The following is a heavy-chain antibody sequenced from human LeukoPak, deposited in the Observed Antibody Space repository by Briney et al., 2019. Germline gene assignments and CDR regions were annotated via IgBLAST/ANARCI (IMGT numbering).Heavy chain of an antibody. J-gene: IGHJ5*02. CDR1: GYTFTSYD. CDR3: ARGRSYYYDSSGYLGELGFDP. V-gene: IGHV1-8*03. D-gene: IGHD3-22*01. CDR2: MNPNSGNT. Sequence: ASVKVSCKASGYTFTSYDINWVRQATGQGLEWMRWMNPNSGNTGYAQKFQGRVTITRNTSISTAYMELSSLRSEDTAVYYCARGRSYYYDSSGYLGELGFDPWGQGTLVTVSS.